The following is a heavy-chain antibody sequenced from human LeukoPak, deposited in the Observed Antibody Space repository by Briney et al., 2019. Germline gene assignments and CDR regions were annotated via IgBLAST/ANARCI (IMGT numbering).Heavy chain of an antibody. V-gene: IGHV4-39*07. J-gene: IGHJ4*02. CDR1: GGSISSSSYY. Sequence: PSETLSLTCIVSGGSISSSSYYWGWIRQPPGKGLEWIGSIYYSGNTYYSPSLRSRVTISVDTSKNQFSLKLSSVTAADTAVYYCARDPGFDCSSTSCYPGYFDYWGQGTLVTVSS. CDR3: ARDPGFDCSSTSCYPGYFDY. D-gene: IGHD2-2*01. CDR2: IYYSGNT.